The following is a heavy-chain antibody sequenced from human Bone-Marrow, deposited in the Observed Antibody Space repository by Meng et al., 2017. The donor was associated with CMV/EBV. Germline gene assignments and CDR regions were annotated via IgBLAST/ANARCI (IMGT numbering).Heavy chain of an antibody. J-gene: IGHJ3*02. V-gene: IGHV1-69*10. CDR3: ARQAGAIVVVPAAIAPYDAFDI. D-gene: IGHD2-2*02. Sequence: SVKVSCKASGGTFSSYAISWVRQAPGQGLEWMGGIIPILGIANYAQKFQGRVTMTRNTSISTAYMELSSLRSEDTAVYYCARQAGAIVVVPAAIAPYDAFDIWGQGTIVTVSS. CDR1: GGTFSSYA. CDR2: IIPILGIA.